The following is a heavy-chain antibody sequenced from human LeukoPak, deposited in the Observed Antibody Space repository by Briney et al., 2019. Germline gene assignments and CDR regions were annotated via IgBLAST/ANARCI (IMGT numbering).Heavy chain of an antibody. D-gene: IGHD4-11*01. CDR2: IKQDGGEK. CDR3: ARDSEDAGDYSNYGIYYMDV. CDR1: GFTFSSYW. J-gene: IGHJ6*03. Sequence: PGGSLRLSCAASGFTFSSYWMSWVHQAPGKGLEWVANIKQDGGEKFYLDSVKGRFTISRDNAKNSLYLQMNSLRAEDTAVYYCARDSEDAGDYSNYGIYYMDVWGKGTTVTVSS. V-gene: IGHV3-7*01.